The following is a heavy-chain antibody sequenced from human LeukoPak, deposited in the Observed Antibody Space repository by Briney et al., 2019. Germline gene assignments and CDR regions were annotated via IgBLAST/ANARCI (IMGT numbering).Heavy chain of an antibody. J-gene: IGHJ6*04. D-gene: IGHD1/OR15-1a*01. V-gene: IGHV4-34*01. CDR1: GGSFSGYY. Sequence: PSETLSLTCAVYGGSFSGYYWSWIRQPPGKGLEWIGEINHSGSTNYNPSLKSRVTISVDTSKNQFSLKLSSVTAADTAVYCCARQEQPRYYYGMDVWGKGTTVTVSS. CDR2: INHSGST. CDR3: ARQEQPRYYYGMDV.